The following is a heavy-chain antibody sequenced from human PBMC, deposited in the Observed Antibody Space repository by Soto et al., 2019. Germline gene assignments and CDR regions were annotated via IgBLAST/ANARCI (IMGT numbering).Heavy chain of an antibody. J-gene: IGHJ4*02. V-gene: IGHV4-30-4*08. D-gene: IGHD6-19*01. CDR1: GGFISSGDYY. CDR2: IYYRGNT. CDR3: AGPGYSSGWSFDS. Sequence: QVQLQESGPGLVKPSQTLSLTCNVSGGFISSGDYYWSWIRQPPGKGLEWIGYIYYRGNTYYNPSLKSVVTIAVGTSKNQFPLELSSVTAADTAVYYGAGPGYSSGWSFDSWGQGTLVTVSS.